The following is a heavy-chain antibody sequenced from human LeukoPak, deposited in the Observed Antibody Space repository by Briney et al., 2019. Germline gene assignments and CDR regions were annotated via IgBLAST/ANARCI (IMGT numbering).Heavy chain of an antibody. CDR2: INSDGSST. CDR3: ARDYGRSRDYGMDV. V-gene: IGHV3-74*01. Sequence: GGSLKLSCAASGFTFSNYWMHWVRQAPGKGLGWVSRINSDGSSTSYAGSVKGRFTISRDNAKNTLYLQMNSLRVEDTAVYYCARDYGRSRDYGMDVWGPGTTVTVSS. CDR1: GFTFSNYW. D-gene: IGHD3-10*01. J-gene: IGHJ6*02.